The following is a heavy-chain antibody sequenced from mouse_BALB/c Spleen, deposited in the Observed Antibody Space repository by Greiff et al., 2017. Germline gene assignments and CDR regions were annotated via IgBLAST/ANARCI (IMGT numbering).Heavy chain of an antibody. V-gene: IGHV1-7*01. Sequence: QVQLQQSGAELAKPGASVKMSCKASGYTFTSYWMHWVKQRPGQGLEWIGYINPSTGYTEYNQKFKDKATLTADKSSSTAYVQLSSLTSEDSAVYDCARLAGYYAMDYGGQGTSVTVSA. CDR2: INPSTGYT. CDR1: GYTFTSYW. J-gene: IGHJ4*01. CDR3: ARLAGYYAMDY.